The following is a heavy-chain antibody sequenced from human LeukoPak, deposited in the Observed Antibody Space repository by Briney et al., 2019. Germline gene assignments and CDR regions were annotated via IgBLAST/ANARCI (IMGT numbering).Heavy chain of an antibody. Sequence: SETLSLTCTVSGGSISSGSYYWSWIRQPAGKGLEWIGRIYTSGSTNYNPSLKSRVTISVDTSKNQFSLKLSSVTAADTAVYYCARLYSSGLPSGMDVWGQGTTVTVSS. D-gene: IGHD6-19*01. CDR1: GGSISSGSYY. J-gene: IGHJ6*02. V-gene: IGHV4-61*02. CDR2: IYTSGST. CDR3: ARLYSSGLPSGMDV.